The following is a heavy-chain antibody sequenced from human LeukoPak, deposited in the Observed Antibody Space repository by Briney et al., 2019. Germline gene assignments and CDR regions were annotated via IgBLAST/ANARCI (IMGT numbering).Heavy chain of an antibody. D-gene: IGHD3-10*01. CDR2: IKQDGSEK. V-gene: IGHV3-7*01. CDR3: ARDWNYYGSGSYYNGDY. CDR1: GFTFSSYW. J-gene: IGHJ4*02. Sequence: GGSLRLSCAASGFTFSSYWMSWVRQAPGKGLEWVANIKQDGSEKYYVDSVKGRFTISRDNAKNSLYLKMNSLRAEDTAVYYCARDWNYYGSGSYYNGDYWGQGNLVTVSS.